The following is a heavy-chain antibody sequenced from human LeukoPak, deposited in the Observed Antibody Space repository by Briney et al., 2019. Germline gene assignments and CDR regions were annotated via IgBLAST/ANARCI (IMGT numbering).Heavy chain of an antibody. J-gene: IGHJ6*02. Sequence: PSETLSLTCTVSGGSISSYYWSWIRQPAGKGLEWIGRIYTSGSTNYNPSLKSRVTMSVGTSKNQFSLKLSSVTAADTAVYYCARERLLWFGELLTDVWGQGTTVTVSS. CDR2: IYTSGST. D-gene: IGHD3-10*01. CDR1: GGSISSYY. V-gene: IGHV4-4*07. CDR3: ARERLLWFGELLTDV.